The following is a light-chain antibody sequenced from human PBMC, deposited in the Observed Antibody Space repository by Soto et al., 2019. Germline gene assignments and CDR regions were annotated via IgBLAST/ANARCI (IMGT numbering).Light chain of an antibody. V-gene: IGKV1-39*01. CDR2: AAS. CDR3: QQTYSTPPYT. Sequence: DIQMTQSPSSLSASVGDRVTITCRASQSINSYLNWYQQKPGKAPKVLIYAASSLQSGVPSRFSGSGSGTDFTLTINSLQPEDFATYYCQQTYSTPPYTFGQGTKLEIK. CDR1: QSINSY. J-gene: IGKJ2*01.